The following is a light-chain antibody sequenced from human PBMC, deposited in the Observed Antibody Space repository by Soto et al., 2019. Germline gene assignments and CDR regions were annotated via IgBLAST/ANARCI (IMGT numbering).Light chain of an antibody. CDR3: SSYTSSSTIYV. CDR1: SSDVGGYNY. J-gene: IGLJ1*01. Sequence: QSALTQPASVSGSPGQSITISCTGTSSDVGGYNYVSWHQQHPGKVPKLMIYDVSYRPSGVSNRFSGSKSGNTASLTISGLQAEDEADYYCSSYTSSSTIYVFGTGTKVTVL. CDR2: DVS. V-gene: IGLV2-14*01.